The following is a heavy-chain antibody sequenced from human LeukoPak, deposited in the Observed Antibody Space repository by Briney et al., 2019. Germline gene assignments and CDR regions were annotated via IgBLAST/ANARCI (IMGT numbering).Heavy chain of an antibody. CDR3: TSYRAEYFQH. CDR1: GLTFITNS. V-gene: IGHV3-21*01. Sequence: PGGSLTLSCAPSGLTFITNSMNWVRQAPGKGREWVSSISSSGSYINYADSVKGRFTISRAKTKSSLYVQMNSLRAEDTAVYYCTSYRAEYFQHWGQGTMVTVSS. CDR2: ISSSGSYI. J-gene: IGHJ1*01.